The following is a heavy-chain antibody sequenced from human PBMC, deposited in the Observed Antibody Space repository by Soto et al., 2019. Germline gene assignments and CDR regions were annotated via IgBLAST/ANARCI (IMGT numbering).Heavy chain of an antibody. V-gene: IGHV1-8*01. J-gene: IGHJ4*02. CDR1: GYTLTSYD. CDR3: ARAEYSSSWYPD. D-gene: IGHD6-13*01. CDR2: MNPNSGNT. Sequence: QVQLVQSGAEVKKPGASVKVSCKASGYTLTSYDITWVRQATGQGLEWMGWMNPNSGNTGYAQKFQGRVTMTRNTSISTAYMELSSLRSEDTAVYYCARAEYSSSWYPDWGQGTLVTVSS.